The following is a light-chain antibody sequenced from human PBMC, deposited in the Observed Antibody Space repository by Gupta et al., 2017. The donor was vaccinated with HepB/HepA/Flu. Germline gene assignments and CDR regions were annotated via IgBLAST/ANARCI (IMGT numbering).Light chain of an antibody. Sequence: DIQATQSPSSVSASVGDRVTISCRASQSIDTWLAWYQRKPGKAPNLLMSAASILQSDVPSRFSGSGSGTDFILTINSRQPEYSATYFCQQAYRFPHTFGQGTLLDIK. J-gene: IGKJ5*01. CDR3: QQAYRFPHT. V-gene: IGKV1-12*01. CDR2: AAS. CDR1: QSIDTW.